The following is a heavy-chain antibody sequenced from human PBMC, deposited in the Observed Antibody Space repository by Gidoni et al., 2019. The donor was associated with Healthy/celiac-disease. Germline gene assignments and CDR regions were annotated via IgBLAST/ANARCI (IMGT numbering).Heavy chain of an antibody. J-gene: IGHJ5*02. CDR3: TTETRIVVVPAAMKGRSNWFDP. V-gene: IGHV3-15*01. D-gene: IGHD2-2*01. CDR2: IKSKTDGGTT. CDR1: GFTFSHAW. Sequence: EVQLVESGGGLVKPGGSLRLSCAASGFTFSHAWLSWVRQAPGKGLEWVGRIKSKTDGGTTDYAAPVKGRFTISRDDSKNTLYLQMNSLKTEDTAVYYCTTETRIVVVPAAMKGRSNWFDPWGQGTLVTVSS.